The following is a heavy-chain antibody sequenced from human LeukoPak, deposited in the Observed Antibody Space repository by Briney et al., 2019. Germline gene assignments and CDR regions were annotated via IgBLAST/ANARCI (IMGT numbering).Heavy chain of an antibody. V-gene: IGHV4-4*07. D-gene: IGHD6-6*01. Sequence: SETLSLTCSVSSDSISTHSWSWIRQPAGKRLEWIGHISPSGNTNYNPSLKSRVTMSVDTSKNHFSLKLSSVTAADSAVYYCARRPYWYFDLWGRGTLVTVSS. CDR1: SDSISTHS. CDR3: ARRPYWYFDL. CDR2: ISPSGNT. J-gene: IGHJ2*01.